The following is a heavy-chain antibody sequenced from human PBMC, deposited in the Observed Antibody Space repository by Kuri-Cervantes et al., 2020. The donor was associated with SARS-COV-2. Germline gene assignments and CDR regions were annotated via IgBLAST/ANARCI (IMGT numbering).Heavy chain of an antibody. J-gene: IGHJ6*02. V-gene: IGHV4-59*01. D-gene: IGHD3-3*01. CDR1: GGSISSYY. CDR3: ARDSSGYYYYGMDV. CDR2: IYYSGST. Sequence: GSLRLSCTVSGGSISSYYWSWIRQPPGKGLEWIGYIYYSGSTNYNPSLKSRVTISVDTSKNQFPLKLSSVTAADTAVYYCARDSSGYYYYGMDVWGQGTTVTVSS.